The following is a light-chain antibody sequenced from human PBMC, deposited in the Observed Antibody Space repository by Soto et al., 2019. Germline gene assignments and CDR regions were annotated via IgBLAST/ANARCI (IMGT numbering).Light chain of an antibody. CDR2: GAS. Sequence: EIVLTQSPDTLSLSPGERATLSCRASQSVSSSYLAWYQQKPGQAPRLLIYGASSRATGIPDRFSGSGSGTDFALTISSLEPEDFAVYYCQQYGSSPWAFGQGTSVDIK. J-gene: IGKJ1*01. V-gene: IGKV3-20*01. CDR1: QSVSSSY. CDR3: QQYGSSPWA.